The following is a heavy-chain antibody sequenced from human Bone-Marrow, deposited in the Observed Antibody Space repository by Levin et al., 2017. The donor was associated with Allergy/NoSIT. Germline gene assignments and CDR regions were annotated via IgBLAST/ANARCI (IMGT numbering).Heavy chain of an antibody. Sequence: ASVKVSCKASGYIFTNYDMNWVRQAPGQGLEWMAWMNPKTNDTAYAQKFQGRVTVTRDTSIDTAYMEVNGLRSEETAVYFCARGERLRRYSYGTADVWGQGTLVTVSS. CDR2: MNPKTNDT. V-gene: IGHV1-8*02. CDR1: GYIFTNYD. J-gene: IGHJ4*02. D-gene: IGHD5-18*01. CDR3: ARGERLRRYSYGTADV.